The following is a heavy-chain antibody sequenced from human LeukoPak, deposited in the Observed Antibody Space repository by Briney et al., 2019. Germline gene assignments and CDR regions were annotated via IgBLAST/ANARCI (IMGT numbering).Heavy chain of an antibody. CDR2: IKQDGSEK. CDR3: SKRGHRNFRAPWYYFDY. CDR1: GFTFSSYW. J-gene: IGHJ4*02. D-gene: IGHD4-11*01. Sequence: GGSLRLSCAASGFTFSSYWMSWVRQAPGKGLEWVANIKQDGSEKYYVDSVKGRFTISRDNAKNSLYLQMNSLRAEDTAVYYCSKRGHRNFRAPWYYFDYWGQGTLVTVSS. V-gene: IGHV3-7*03.